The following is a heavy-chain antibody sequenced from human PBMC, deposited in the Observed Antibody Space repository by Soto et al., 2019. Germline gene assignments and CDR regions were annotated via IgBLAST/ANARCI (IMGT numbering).Heavy chain of an antibody. CDR3: AKEIPTYYYDSSCYYYYYYGVDV. CDR1: GFTFSSYG. CDR2: ISYDGSNK. J-gene: IGHJ6*02. Sequence: GGSLRLSCAASGFTFSSYGMHWVRQAPGKGLEWVAVISYDGSNKYYADSVKGRFTISRDNSKNTLYLQMNSLRAEDTAVYYCAKEIPTYYYDSSCYYYYYYGVDVWGQGTTVTVSS. V-gene: IGHV3-30*18. D-gene: IGHD3-22*01.